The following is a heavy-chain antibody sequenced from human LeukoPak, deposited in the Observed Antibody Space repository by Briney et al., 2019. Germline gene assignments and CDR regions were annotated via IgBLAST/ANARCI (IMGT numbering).Heavy chain of an antibody. V-gene: IGHV3-30-3*01. Sequence: GGSLRLSCAASGFTFSSYAMHWVRQAPGKGLEWVAVISYDGSNKYYADSVKGRFTISRDNSKNTLYLQMNSLRAEDTAVYYCAKTTVVTPPPFDAFDIWGQGTMVTVSS. CDR1: GFTFSSYA. J-gene: IGHJ3*02. D-gene: IGHD4-23*01. CDR2: ISYDGSNK. CDR3: AKTTVVTPPPFDAFDI.